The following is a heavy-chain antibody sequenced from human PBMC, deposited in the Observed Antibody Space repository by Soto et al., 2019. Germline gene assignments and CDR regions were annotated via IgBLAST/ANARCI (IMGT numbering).Heavy chain of an antibody. CDR3: AARPFTISLPDYYGMDV. CDR2: IIPIFGTA. V-gene: IGHV1-69*01. D-gene: IGHD3-9*01. Sequence: QVQLVQSGAEVKKPGSSVKVSCKASGGTFSSYAISWVRQAPGQGLEWMGGIIPIFGTANYAQKFQGRVTITADESTSTAYMELSSLRSEDTAVYYCAARPFTISLPDYYGMDVWGQGTTVTVSS. CDR1: GGTFSSYA. J-gene: IGHJ6*02.